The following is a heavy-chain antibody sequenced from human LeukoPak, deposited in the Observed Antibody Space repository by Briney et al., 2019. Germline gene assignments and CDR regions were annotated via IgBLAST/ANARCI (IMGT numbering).Heavy chain of an antibody. CDR1: GFSFSKFA. V-gene: IGHV3-64*01. D-gene: IGHD3-3*02. CDR2: ISYNGDGT. J-gene: IGHJ6*03. Sequence: GGSLRLSCAASGFSFSKFAKQWVRQAPGRGLESVSGISYNGDGTYYANSVKGRFTISRDNSKKTLYLQVGSLRVEDMGVYYCARGHFWSGYTYQDYFYYMDVWGKGTAVTVSS. CDR3: ARGHFWSGYTYQDYFYYMDV.